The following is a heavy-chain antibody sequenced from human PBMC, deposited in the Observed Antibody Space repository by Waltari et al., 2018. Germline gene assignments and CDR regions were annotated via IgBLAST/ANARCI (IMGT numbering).Heavy chain of an antibody. CDR1: GGSISSSSYY. V-gene: IGHV4-39*01. CDR2: IDYSGST. J-gene: IGHJ3*02. D-gene: IGHD3-3*01. CDR3: ARNPDFWTSDAFDI. Sequence: QLQLQESGPGLVKPSETLSLTCTVSGGSISSSSYYWGWFRQPPGRGREWMGSIDYSGSTYYHPSLKTRVTISVDTSKNQFSLKLSSVTAADTAVYYCARNPDFWTSDAFDIWGQGTMVTVSS.